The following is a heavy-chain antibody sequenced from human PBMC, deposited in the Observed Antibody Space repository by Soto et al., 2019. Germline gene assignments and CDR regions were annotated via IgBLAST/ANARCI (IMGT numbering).Heavy chain of an antibody. J-gene: IGHJ6*04. CDR3: ARDHLILPAHDFFYGSDV. CDR1: GFTFSMYS. CDR2: IPQDGVDG. D-gene: IGHD2-21*02. V-gene: IGHV3-7*03. Sequence: DVKLVESGGGLVQPGDSLRLSCEVSGFTFSMYSMSWVRQSPGKGLEWVAKIPQDGVDGHYADSVKGRFIISRDNGKNSLHLQLNNLRAEDTAVYYCARDHLILPAHDFFYGSDVWGWGATVTVSS.